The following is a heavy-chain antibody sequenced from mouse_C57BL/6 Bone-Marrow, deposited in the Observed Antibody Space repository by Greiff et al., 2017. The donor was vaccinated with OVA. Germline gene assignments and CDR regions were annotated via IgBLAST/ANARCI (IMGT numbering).Heavy chain of an antibody. CDR3: AGFTTVVYWYFDV. V-gene: IGHV3-6*01. CDR2: ISYDGSN. Sequence: EVKLMESGPGLVKPSQSLSLTCSVTGYSITSGYYWNWIRQFPGNKLEWMGYISYDGSNNYNPSLKNRISITRDTSKNQFFLKLNSVTTEDTATYYCAGFTTVVYWYFDVWGTGTTVTVSS. D-gene: IGHD1-1*01. CDR1: GYSITSGYY. J-gene: IGHJ1*03.